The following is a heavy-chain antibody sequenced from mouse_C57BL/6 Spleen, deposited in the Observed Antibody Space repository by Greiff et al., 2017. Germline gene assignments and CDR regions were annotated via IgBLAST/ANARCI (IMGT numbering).Heavy chain of an antibody. Sequence: VQLQQSGAELVRPGASVKLSCTASGFNIKDDYMHWVKQRPEQGLEWIGWIDPENGDTEYASKFQGKATIKADTSSNTAYLQLSSLTSEDTAVXYCTTAGFVDYWGQGTTLTVSS. CDR2: IDPENGDT. D-gene: IGHD2-2*01. CDR3: TTAGFVDY. J-gene: IGHJ2*01. CDR1: GFNIKDDY. V-gene: IGHV14-4*01.